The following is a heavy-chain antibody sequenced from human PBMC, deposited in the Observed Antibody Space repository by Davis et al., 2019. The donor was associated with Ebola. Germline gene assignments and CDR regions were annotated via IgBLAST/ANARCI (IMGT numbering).Heavy chain of an antibody. V-gene: IGHV4-59*11. CDR2: GFYSGTT. CDR1: GVSIDNHY. J-gene: IGHJ5*01. CDR3: GRTNWNYMGLDS. Sequence: GSLRLSCTVSGVSIDNHYWSWMRQSPGKGLEWIGYGFYSGTTNYNPSLESRVSISVDTSKNQFSLMLNSVTAADTAVYYCGRTNWNYMGLDSWGLGTLVTVSS. D-gene: IGHD1-7*01.